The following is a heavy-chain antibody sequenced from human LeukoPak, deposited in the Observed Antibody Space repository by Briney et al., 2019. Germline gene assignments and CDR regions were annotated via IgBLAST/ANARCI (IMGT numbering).Heavy chain of an antibody. CDR3: TAGYYYGSEIFDY. CDR2: IKSKTDGGTT. D-gene: IGHD3-10*01. Sequence: GGSLRLSCAASGFTFSNAWMSWVRQAPGKGLEWVGRIKSKTDGGTTDYAAPVKGRFTISRDDSKNTLYLRMNSLKTEDTAVYYCTAGYYYGSEIFDYWGQGTLVTVSS. V-gene: IGHV3-15*01. J-gene: IGHJ4*02. CDR1: GFTFSNAW.